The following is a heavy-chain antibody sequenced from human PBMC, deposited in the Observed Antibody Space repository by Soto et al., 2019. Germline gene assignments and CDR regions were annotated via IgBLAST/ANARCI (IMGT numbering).Heavy chain of an antibody. V-gene: IGHV4-59*01. CDR1: GGSISSYY. D-gene: IGHD3-3*01. Sequence: SETLSLTCTVSGGSISSYYWSWIWQPPGKGLEWIGYIYYSGSTNYNPSLKSRVTISVDTSKNQFSLKLSSVTAADTAVYYCARVGHYDFWSGYPTGMDVWGQGTTVTVSS. J-gene: IGHJ6*02. CDR3: ARVGHYDFWSGYPTGMDV. CDR2: IYYSGST.